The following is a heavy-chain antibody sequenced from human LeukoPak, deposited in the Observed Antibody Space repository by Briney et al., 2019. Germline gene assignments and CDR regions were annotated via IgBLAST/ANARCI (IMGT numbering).Heavy chain of an antibody. V-gene: IGHV1-58*02. J-gene: IGHJ4*02. CDR2: IVVGSGNT. CDR3: AATSGSYSGGLDY. D-gene: IGHD1-26*01. Sequence: SVKVSCKTSGSDFVTSVIHWVRQARGQRLEWIGWIVVGSGNTNYAQKFQERVTITRDMSTSTAYMELSSLRSEDTAVYYCAATSGSYSGGLDYWGQGTLVTVSS. CDR1: GSDFVTSV.